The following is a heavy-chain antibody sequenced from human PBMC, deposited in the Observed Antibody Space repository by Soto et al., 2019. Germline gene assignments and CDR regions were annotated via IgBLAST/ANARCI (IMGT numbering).Heavy chain of an antibody. CDR2: IIPILGIA. Sequence: QVQLVQSGAEVKKPGSSVKVSCKASGGTFSSYTISWVRQAPGQGLEWMGRIIPILGIANYAQKFQGRVTITADKSTSTAYIELSSLRSEDTAVYYCARDISWGYCSGGSCYSFDPWGQGTLVTVSS. J-gene: IGHJ5*02. CDR1: GGTFSSYT. CDR3: ARDISWGYCSGGSCYSFDP. V-gene: IGHV1-69*08. D-gene: IGHD2-15*01.